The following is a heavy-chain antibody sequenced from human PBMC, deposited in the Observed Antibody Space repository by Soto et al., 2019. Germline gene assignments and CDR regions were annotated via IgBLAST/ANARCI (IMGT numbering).Heavy chain of an antibody. V-gene: IGHV4-61*01. J-gene: IGHJ6*02. CDR1: GGSVSSGSYY. D-gene: IGHD5-12*01. CDR2: IYYTGSS. Sequence: SETLSLTCTVSGGSVSSGSYYWSWIRQPPGKGLEWIGNIYYTGSSDYNPSLKSRVIISRDTSKNQFSLKLSSVTAADTAVYYCARDRTVRGYSGYDQIRYYYSGLDVWGQGTTVTVSS. CDR3: ARDRTVRGYSGYDQIRYYYSGLDV.